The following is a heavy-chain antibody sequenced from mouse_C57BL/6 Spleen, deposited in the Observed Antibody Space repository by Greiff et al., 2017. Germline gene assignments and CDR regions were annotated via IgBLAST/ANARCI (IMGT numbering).Heavy chain of an antibody. CDR3: ARSYDGYPSFDY. V-gene: IGHV5-17*01. Sequence: EVKVVESGGGLVKPGGSLKLSCAASGFTFSDYGMNWVRQAPEKGLEWVAYISSGSSNIYYADTVKGRFTISRDNAMNTLFLQMTSLRSEDTAMYYCARSYDGYPSFDYWGQGTTLTVSS. CDR2: ISSGSSNI. CDR1: GFTFSDYG. J-gene: IGHJ2*01. D-gene: IGHD2-3*01.